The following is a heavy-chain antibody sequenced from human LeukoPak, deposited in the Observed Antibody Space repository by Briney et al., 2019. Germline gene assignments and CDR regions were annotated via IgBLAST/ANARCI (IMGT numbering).Heavy chain of an antibody. J-gene: IGHJ4*02. V-gene: IGHV3-48*01. D-gene: IGHD5-18*01. CDR3: ARGDRYSYGYRGYYFDY. CDR1: GFTFSSYS. Sequence: GGSLRLSCAASGFTFSSYSMNWVRQAPGKGLEWVSYISSSSSTIYYADSVRGRFTISRDNAKNSLYLQMNSLRAEDTAVYYCARGDRYSYGYRGYYFDYWGQGTLVTVSS. CDR2: ISSSSSTI.